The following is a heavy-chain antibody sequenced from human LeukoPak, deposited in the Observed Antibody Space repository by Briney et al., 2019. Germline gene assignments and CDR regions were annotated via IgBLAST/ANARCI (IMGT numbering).Heavy chain of an antibody. Sequence: GRSLRLSCAASGFTFDDYAMHWVRQAPGKGLEWVAVISYDGSNKYYADSVKGRFTISRDNSKNTLYLQMNSLRAEDTAVYYCAKDSVAWGQGTLVTVSS. CDR2: ISYDGSNK. J-gene: IGHJ5*02. CDR3: AKDSVA. CDR1: GFTFDDYA. V-gene: IGHV3-30*18.